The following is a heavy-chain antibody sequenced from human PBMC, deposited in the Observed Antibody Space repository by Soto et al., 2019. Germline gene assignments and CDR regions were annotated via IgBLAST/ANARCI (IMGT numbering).Heavy chain of an antibody. D-gene: IGHD2-15*01. J-gene: IGHJ3*02. CDR3: ARGGWGYCSGGSYQRALDI. CDR2: INHSGST. CDR1: GGSFRGYY. V-gene: IGHV4-34*01. Sequence: QVQLQQWGAGLLKPSDTLSLTCAVYGGSFRGYYWSWIRQPPGKGLEWIWEINHSGSTNYNPSLKSRVTITVDTAKTQFSLKMRSVTAADTAVYYCARGGWGYCSGGSYQRALDIWGQGTMVTVSS.